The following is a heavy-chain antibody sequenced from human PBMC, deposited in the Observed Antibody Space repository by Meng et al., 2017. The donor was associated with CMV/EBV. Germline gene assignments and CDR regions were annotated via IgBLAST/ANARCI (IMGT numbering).Heavy chain of an antibody. CDR1: GFTFSGSA. CDR2: TRNKANSYTT. CDR3: AKFHYYYDMDV. V-gene: IGHV3-72*01. Sequence: GESLKISCAASGFTFSGSAMHWVRQASGKGLEWVGRTRNKANSYTTEYAASVKGRFTISRDDSKNSLYLQMNSLKTEDTAVYYCAKFHYYYDMDVWGQGATVTVSS. D-gene: IGHD2-21*01. J-gene: IGHJ6*02.